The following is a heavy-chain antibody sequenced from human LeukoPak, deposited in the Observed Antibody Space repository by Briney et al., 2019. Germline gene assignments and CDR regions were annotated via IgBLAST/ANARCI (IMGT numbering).Heavy chain of an antibody. J-gene: IGHJ3*02. CDR1: GYRFTSYW. V-gene: IGHV5-51*01. CDR2: IYPGDSDT. CDR3: ARSGGNYYSI. D-gene: IGHD1-26*01. Sequence: GESLKISCKGSGYRFTSYWIGWVRQMPGEGLEWMGIIYPGDSDTIYSPSFQGQVTISADKSTSTANLQWSSLKASDTAMYYCARSGGNYYSIWGQGTMVTVSS.